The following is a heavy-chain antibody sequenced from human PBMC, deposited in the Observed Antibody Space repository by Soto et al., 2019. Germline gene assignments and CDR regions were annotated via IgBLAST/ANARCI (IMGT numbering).Heavy chain of an antibody. CDR2: ISYDGSLQ. D-gene: IGHD5-18*01. J-gene: IGHJ4*02. CDR1: GFAFSSYG. V-gene: IGHV3-30*03. CDR3: VSDRGYGHASVPYS. Sequence: QAQLVESGGGVVQPGRSLRLSCAASGFAFSSYGMHWVRQDPGTGLEWVAVISYDGSLQHYADSVKGRFTISRDNSKNMGLLQMSSLRAEDTAVYYCVSDRGYGHASVPYSWGQGTLVSVSS.